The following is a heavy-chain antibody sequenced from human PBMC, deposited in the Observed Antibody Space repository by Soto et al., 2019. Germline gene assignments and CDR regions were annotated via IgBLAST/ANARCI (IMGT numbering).Heavy chain of an antibody. J-gene: IGHJ5*02. D-gene: IGHD3-22*01. CDR3: ASIYDSSGLSGWFDP. Sequence: PSETLSLTCTVSGGSISSGDYYWSWIRQPPGKGLEWIGYIYYSGSTYYNPSLKSRVTISVDTSKNQFSLKLSSVTAADTAVYYCASIYDSSGLSGWFDPWGQGTLVTVSS. CDR2: IYYSGST. CDR1: GGSISSGDYY. V-gene: IGHV4-30-4*01.